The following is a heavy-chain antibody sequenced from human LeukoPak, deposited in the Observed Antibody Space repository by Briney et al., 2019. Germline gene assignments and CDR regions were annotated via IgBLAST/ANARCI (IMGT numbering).Heavy chain of an antibody. CDR1: GYTFTGYY. Sequence: ASVKVSCKASGYTFTGYYMRWVRQAPGQGLEWMGWINPNSGGTNYAQKFQGRVTMTRDTSISTAYMELSRLRSDDTAVYYCASSNYDYYYYYMDVWGKGTTVTVSS. CDR3: ASSNYDYYYYYMDV. V-gene: IGHV1-2*02. D-gene: IGHD4-11*01. J-gene: IGHJ6*03. CDR2: INPNSGGT.